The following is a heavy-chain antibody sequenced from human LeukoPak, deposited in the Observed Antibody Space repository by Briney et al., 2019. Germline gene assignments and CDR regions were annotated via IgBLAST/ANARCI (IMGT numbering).Heavy chain of an antibody. CDR3: ARHDCSVSFDF. V-gene: IGHV5-10-1*01. Sequence: GESLQTSSKGPGYSFISNSVSCVRQMPGKSLEWMGRIDPSDSYTNYSPSFQGHVTISADKSISTAYLQLSSLKASDTAMYYCARHDCSVSFDFWGQGTLVTVSS. D-gene: IGHD3-10*02. CDR1: GYSFISNS. CDR2: IDPSDSYT. J-gene: IGHJ4*02.